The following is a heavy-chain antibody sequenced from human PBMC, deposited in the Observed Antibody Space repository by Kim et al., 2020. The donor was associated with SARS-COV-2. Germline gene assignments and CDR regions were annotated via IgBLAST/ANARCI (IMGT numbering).Heavy chain of an antibody. V-gene: IGHV3-48*03. D-gene: IGHD5-12*01. Sequence: GGSLRLSCAASGFTFSSYEMNWVRQAPGKGLEWVSLISSNGGTIYYVDSVKGRFTISRDNTKNSLYLQMNSLRAEDTAVYYCARQEGDDSGFDYVSSYYYGMDVWGQGTTVTVSS. J-gene: IGHJ6*02. CDR1: GFTFSSYE. CDR3: ARQEGDDSGFDYVSSYYYGMDV. CDR2: ISSNGGTI.